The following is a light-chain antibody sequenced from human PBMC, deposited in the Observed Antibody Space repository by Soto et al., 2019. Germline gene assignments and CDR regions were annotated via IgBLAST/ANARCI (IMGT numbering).Light chain of an antibody. CDR1: NIGSKS. V-gene: IGLV3-21*04. J-gene: IGLJ2*01. CDR3: QVWDSSSDHVV. CDR2: YDS. Sequence: SYELTQPPSVSEAPGKTARITCGGNNIGSKSVHWYQQKPGQAPVLVIYYDSDRPSGIPERFSGSNAGNTATLTISRVEVGDDADYYCQVWDSSSDHVVFGGGTKLTVL.